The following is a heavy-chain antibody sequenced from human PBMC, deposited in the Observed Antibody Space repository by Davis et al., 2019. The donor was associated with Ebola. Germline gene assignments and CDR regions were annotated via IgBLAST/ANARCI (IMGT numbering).Heavy chain of an antibody. D-gene: IGHD3-3*01. CDR1: GFTFSSYA. J-gene: IGHJ6*03. CDR3: AKFLSKSTYYYMDV. Sequence: PGGSLRLSCAASGFTFSSYAMSWVRQAPGKGLEWVSAISGSGGSTYYADSVKGRFTISRDNSKNTLYLQMNSLRAEDTAVYYCAKFLSKSTYYYMDVWGKGTTVTVSS. CDR2: ISGSGGST. V-gene: IGHV3-23*01.